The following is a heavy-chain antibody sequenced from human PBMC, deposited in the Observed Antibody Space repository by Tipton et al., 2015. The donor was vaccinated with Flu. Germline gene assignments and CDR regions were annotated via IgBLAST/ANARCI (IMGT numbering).Heavy chain of an antibody. Sequence: TLSLTCSVSGASITSASFYWSWIPQPAGKGLEWIGRVSSSGTTNYNPSLKSRVTISFDTSKNQFSLKLSSVTAADTAVYYCVCKRGDWYFDVWGRGALVTVSS. CDR2: VSSSGTT. CDR3: VCKRGDWYFDV. D-gene: IGHD2-2*01. V-gene: IGHV4-61*02. J-gene: IGHJ2*01. CDR1: GASITSASFY.